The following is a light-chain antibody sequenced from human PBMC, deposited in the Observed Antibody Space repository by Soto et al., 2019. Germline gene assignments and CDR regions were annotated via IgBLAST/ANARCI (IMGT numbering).Light chain of an antibody. CDR3: QQYGRSSYT. V-gene: IGKV3-20*01. Sequence: ELVLTQSPGTLSLSPGERATLSCRASQSVSSSYLGWYQQQPGQAPRLLIYGASRRATGIPDRFSGSGSGTDFTLTISRLEPEEFAVYYCQQYGRSSYTFGPGTKVDIK. CDR1: QSVSSSY. CDR2: GAS. J-gene: IGKJ3*01.